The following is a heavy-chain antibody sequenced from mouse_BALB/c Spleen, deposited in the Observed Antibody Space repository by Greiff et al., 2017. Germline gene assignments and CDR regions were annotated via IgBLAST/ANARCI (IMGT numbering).Heavy chain of an antibody. J-gene: IGHJ3*01. D-gene: IGHD1-1*01. V-gene: IGHV1S81*02. CDR3: TSDYYGSSFFAY. Sequence: QVQLQQSGAELVKPGASVKLSCKASGYTFTSYYMYWVKQRPGQGLEWIGEINPSNGGTNFNEKFKSKATLTVDKSSSTAYMQLSSLTSEDSAVYYCTSDYYGSSFFAYWGQGTLVTVSA. CDR2: INPSNGGT. CDR1: GYTFTSYY.